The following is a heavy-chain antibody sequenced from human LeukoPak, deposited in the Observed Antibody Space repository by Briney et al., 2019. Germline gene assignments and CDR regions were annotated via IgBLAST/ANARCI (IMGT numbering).Heavy chain of an antibody. CDR3: ARSLTNSFDY. Sequence: SQTLSLTFTVSSGSFSSGGYYWSWIRQHPGKGLEWIGYIHYSGSTYYNPSLKSRVTISVDTSKKQFSLKMNSVTAADTAVYYCARSLTNSFDYWGQGTLVTVSS. J-gene: IGHJ4*02. V-gene: IGHV4-31*03. CDR2: IHYSGST. CDR1: SGSFSSGGYY. D-gene: IGHD4-11*01.